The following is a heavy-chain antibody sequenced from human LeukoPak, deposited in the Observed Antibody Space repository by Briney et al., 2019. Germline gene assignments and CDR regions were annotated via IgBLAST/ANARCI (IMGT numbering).Heavy chain of an antibody. CDR3: AKDNFGLVPYCFDS. CDR1: GFTFTDYA. D-gene: IGHD2-21*01. V-gene: IGHV3-23*01. J-gene: IGHJ4*02. Sequence: GGSLRLSCVASGFTFTDYAMSWVRQAPGKGLEWVSSIGGGGFNTHYADSVKGRFSISRDTSTDTLYLEMNSLRADDSALYYCAKDNFGLVPYCFDSWGQGTLVTVSS. CDR2: IGGGGFNT.